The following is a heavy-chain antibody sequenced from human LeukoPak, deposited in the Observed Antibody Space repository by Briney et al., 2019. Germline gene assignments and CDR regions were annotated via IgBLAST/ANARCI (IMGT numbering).Heavy chain of an antibody. Sequence: GGSLRLSCAASGITFSSYAMSWVRQAPGKGLEWVSAISGSGGSTYYADSVKGRFTISRDNSKNTLYLQMNSLRAEDTAVYYCAKELKVAYYGSGSYYIVDYWGQGTLVTVSS. D-gene: IGHD3-10*01. CDR3: AKELKVAYYGSGSYYIVDY. CDR1: GITFSSYA. CDR2: ISGSGGST. J-gene: IGHJ4*02. V-gene: IGHV3-23*01.